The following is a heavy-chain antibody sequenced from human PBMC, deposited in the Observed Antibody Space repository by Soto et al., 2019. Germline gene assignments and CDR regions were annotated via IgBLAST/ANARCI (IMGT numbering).Heavy chain of an antibody. CDR1: GGSISSGAYF. V-gene: IGHV4-31*03. Sequence: QVQLQESGPGLVKPSQTLSLTCTVSGGSISSGAYFWSWIRQHPGRGMEWIGYIYYRGSTYYNPSLKSRLTISVDTSKHQFSLNLTSVTAADTAVYYCARAEGYSSSWGVFDPWGQGTLVTVSS. D-gene: IGHD6-13*01. J-gene: IGHJ5*02. CDR3: ARAEGYSSSWGVFDP. CDR2: IYYRGST.